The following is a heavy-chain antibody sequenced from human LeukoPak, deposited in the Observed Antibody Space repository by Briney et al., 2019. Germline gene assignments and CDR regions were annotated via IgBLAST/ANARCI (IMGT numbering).Heavy chain of an antibody. CDR1: GFAFSNSA. V-gene: IGHV3-23*01. CDR3: VKEANRYGFPVFDH. Sequence: GGSLRLSCAPSGFAFSNSAMSWVRQAPGKGLEWVSGISDSGLSTYYADSVKGRFTISRDNSKNTLHLQMTSLRVEDTAIYYCVKEANRYGFPVFDHWGQGTLVTVSS. CDR2: ISDSGLST. D-gene: IGHD5-18*01. J-gene: IGHJ4*02.